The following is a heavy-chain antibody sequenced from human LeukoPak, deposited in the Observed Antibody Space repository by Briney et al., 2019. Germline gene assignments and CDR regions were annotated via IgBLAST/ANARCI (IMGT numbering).Heavy chain of an antibody. Sequence: KSSETLSLTCAVHGGPFSRYYWSWIRQPPGKGLEWIGEISHSGNTNYNPSLKSRVTMSVDTYKNQFSLKLSSVTAADTAVYYCATSTVTTQKGDAFDIWGQGTMVTVSS. CDR1: GGPFSRYY. CDR2: ISHSGNT. J-gene: IGHJ3*02. D-gene: IGHD4-17*01. V-gene: IGHV4-34*01. CDR3: ATSTVTTQKGDAFDI.